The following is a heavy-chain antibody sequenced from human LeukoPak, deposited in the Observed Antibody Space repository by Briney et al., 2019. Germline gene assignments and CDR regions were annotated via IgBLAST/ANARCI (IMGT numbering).Heavy chain of an antibody. J-gene: IGHJ4*02. CDR2: MDPNSGNT. CDR3: ARVSGIAARPLGY. D-gene: IGHD6-6*01. Sequence: GASVKVSCKASGYTFTSYDINWVRQATGQGLEWMGWMDPNSGNTGYAQKFQGRVTITRNTSISTAYMELSSLRSEDTAVYYCARVSGIAARPLGYWGQGTLVTVSS. V-gene: IGHV1-8*03. CDR1: GYTFTSYD.